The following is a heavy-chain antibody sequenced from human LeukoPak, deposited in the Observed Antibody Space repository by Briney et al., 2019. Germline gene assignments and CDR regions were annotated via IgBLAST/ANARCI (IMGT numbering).Heavy chain of an antibody. CDR1: GFTFSSYW. Sequence: GGSLRLSCAVSGFTFSSYWMSWVRQAPGKGLEWVANIRKDGNEKYYVDPVKGRFTISRDNAKNLLYLQMNSLRVDDTAVYYCAREPSISVAGAGDYWGQGTLVTVSS. CDR2: IRKDGNEK. V-gene: IGHV3-7*01. CDR3: AREPSISVAGAGDY. D-gene: IGHD6-19*01. J-gene: IGHJ4*02.